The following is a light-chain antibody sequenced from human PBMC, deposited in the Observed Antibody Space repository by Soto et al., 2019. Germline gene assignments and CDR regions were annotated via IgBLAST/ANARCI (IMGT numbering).Light chain of an antibody. CDR2: AAS. Sequence: QMTLDPSSLSASIGDRVTITCRASQSISSYLNWYQEKPGKAPKLLIYAASSLQSGVPSRFSGSGSGTGFTLTICGLQPEDWATYCCLLEYNYPWTFGEGTKVDI. CDR3: LLEYNYPWT. V-gene: IGKV1-6*01. J-gene: IGKJ1*01. CDR1: QSISSY.